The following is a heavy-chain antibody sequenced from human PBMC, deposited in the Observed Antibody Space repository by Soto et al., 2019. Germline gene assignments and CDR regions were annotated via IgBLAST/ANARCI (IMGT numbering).Heavy chain of an antibody. CDR2: IFYSGTT. D-gene: IGHD5-12*01. CDR3: ARDRGYGNGMDV. V-gene: IGHV4-31*03. Sequence: NPSETLSLTCTVSGGSISSGGYYWSWIRQPPGKGLEWIGYIFYSGTTYHNPSLKSRVTISVDTSKNQFSLKLSSVTAADTAVYYCARDRGYGNGMDVWGQGTTVTVSS. CDR1: GGSISSGGYY. J-gene: IGHJ6*02.